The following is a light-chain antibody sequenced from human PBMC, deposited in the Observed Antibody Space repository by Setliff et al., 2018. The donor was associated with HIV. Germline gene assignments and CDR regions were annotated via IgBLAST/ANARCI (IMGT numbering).Light chain of an antibody. J-gene: IGLJ1*01. V-gene: IGLV2-14*01. CDR3: CSYTSSTTLV. Sequence: QSVLTQPASVSGSPGQSITISCTGTSSDVGGYDYASWYQQHPGKVPKLMLYEVGNRPSGVSNRFSGSKSGNTASPTISGLQAEDEADYYCCSYTSSTTLVFGTGTKVTVL. CDR2: EVG. CDR1: SSDVGGYDY.